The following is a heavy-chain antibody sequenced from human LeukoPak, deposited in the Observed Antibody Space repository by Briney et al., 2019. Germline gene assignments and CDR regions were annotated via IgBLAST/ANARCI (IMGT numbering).Heavy chain of an antibody. V-gene: IGHV3-48*03. CDR1: GFTFSSYE. CDR2: ISSSGSTI. Sequence: PGGSLRLSCAASGFTFSSYEMNWVRQPPGKGLEWVSYISSSGSTIYYADSVKGRFTISRDNAKNSLYLQMNSLRAEDTAVYYCARNSIAAEIFDYWGQGTLVTVSS. J-gene: IGHJ4*02. CDR3: ARNSIAAEIFDY. D-gene: IGHD6-13*01.